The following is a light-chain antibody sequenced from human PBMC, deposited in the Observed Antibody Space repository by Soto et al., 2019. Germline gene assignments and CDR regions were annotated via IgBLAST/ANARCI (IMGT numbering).Light chain of an antibody. CDR2: EVS. CDR1: SSDIGDYNY. Sequence: QSVLTQPPSASGSLGQSVTISCTGTSSDIGDYNYVSWYQQHAGKAPKLMIYEVSQRPSGVPDRFSGSKSGNTASLTVSGLQAEDEAYYYCGSYVGSKSFVFGGGTKLTVL. V-gene: IGLV2-8*01. CDR3: GSYVGSKSFV. J-gene: IGLJ3*02.